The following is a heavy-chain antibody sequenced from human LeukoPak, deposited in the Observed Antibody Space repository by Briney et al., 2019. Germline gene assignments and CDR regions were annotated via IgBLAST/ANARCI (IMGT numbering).Heavy chain of an antibody. J-gene: IGHJ4*02. V-gene: IGHV4-59*01. CDR1: GGSISSYY. CDR3: ARSYYYDSSGYYDY. D-gene: IGHD3-22*01. CDR2: IYYSGST. Sequence: PSETLSLTCTVSGGSISSYYWSWIRQPPGKGLEWIGYIYYSGSTNYNPSLKSRVTISVDTSKNQFFLKLSSVTAADTAVYYCARSYYYDSSGYYDYWGQGTLVTVSS.